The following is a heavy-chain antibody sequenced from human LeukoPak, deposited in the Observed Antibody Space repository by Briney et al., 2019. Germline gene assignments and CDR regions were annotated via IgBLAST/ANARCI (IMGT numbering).Heavy chain of an antibody. V-gene: IGHV1-2*06. CDR3: ARGSGYGDSPGLD. Sequence: ASVKVSCKASGYIFTDYYIHWVRQAPGQGLEWMGRINPNSGGANYAQQFQGRVTMTRDTSISIAYMEVVRLTPDDTAVYYCARGSGYGDSPGLDWGQGTLVTVSS. CDR1: GYIFTDYY. J-gene: IGHJ4*02. CDR2: INPNSGGA. D-gene: IGHD4-17*01.